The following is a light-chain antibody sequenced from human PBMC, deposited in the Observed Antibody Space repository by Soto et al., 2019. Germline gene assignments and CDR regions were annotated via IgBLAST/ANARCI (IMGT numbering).Light chain of an antibody. CDR1: SSDVGGYNF. V-gene: IGLV2-14*01. Sequence: QSALTQPASVSGSPGQSITISCTGTSSDVGGYNFVSWYQQYPGKAPKLMIFEISNRPSEVSNRFSGSKSGNTASLTISGLQAEDEADYYRSSYTTSSTSVFGTGTKVTVL. CDR2: EIS. J-gene: IGLJ1*01. CDR3: SSYTTSSTSV.